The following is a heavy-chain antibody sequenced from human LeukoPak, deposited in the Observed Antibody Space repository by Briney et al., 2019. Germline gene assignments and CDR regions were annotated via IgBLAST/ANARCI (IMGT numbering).Heavy chain of an antibody. CDR1: GGSISSYY. V-gene: IGHV4-59*01. D-gene: IGHD2-15*01. CDR2: IYYSGNT. CDR3: ARYCSGGSCYSYFDY. J-gene: IGHJ4*02. Sequence: SETLPLTCTVSGGSISSYYWSWIRQPPGKGLEWIGYIYYSGNTNYNPSLKSRVTISVDTSKNQFSLKLNSVTAADTAVYYCARYCSGGSCYSYFDYWGQGTLVTVSS.